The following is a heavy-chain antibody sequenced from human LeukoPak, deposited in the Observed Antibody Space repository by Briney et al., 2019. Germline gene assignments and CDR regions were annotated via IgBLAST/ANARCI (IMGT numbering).Heavy chain of an antibody. D-gene: IGHD3-16*01. CDR2: IYYSGST. CDR3: ARHSQRRLGELSDY. V-gene: IGHV4-59*08. CDR1: GGSISSYY. J-gene: IGHJ4*02. Sequence: MSSETLSLTCTVSGGSISSYYWSWIRRPPGKGLEWIGYIYYSGSTNYNPSLKSRVTISVDTSKNQFSLKLSSVTAADTAVYYCARHSQRRLGELSDYWGQGTLVTVSS.